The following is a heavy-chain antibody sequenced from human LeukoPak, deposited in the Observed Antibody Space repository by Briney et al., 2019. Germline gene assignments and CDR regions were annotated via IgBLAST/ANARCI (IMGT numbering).Heavy chain of an antibody. CDR1: GGSISSYY. CDR3: ARTTMVRGTYYMDV. V-gene: IGHV4-59*01. J-gene: IGHJ6*03. Sequence: SETLSLTCTVSGGSISSYYWNWIRQPPGKGLEWIGYIYYTGYTNYNPSLKNRVTISVGTSKKQFSLKLSSVTAADTAVYYCARTTMVRGTYYMDVWGKGTTVTISS. D-gene: IGHD3-10*01. CDR2: IYYTGYT.